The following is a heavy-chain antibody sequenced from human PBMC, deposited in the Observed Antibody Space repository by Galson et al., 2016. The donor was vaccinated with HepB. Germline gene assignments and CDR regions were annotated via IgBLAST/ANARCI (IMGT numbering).Heavy chain of an antibody. D-gene: IGHD6-6*01. Sequence: SLRLSCAASGFTFSSYAMNWVRLAPGKGPEWVSAISGSATTTYYSDSVKGRFTISRDTFKSTLYLQMNSLSAEDTAVYYCAKDRGVVPDYYLDYWGQGTLVTVSS. J-gene: IGHJ4*02. CDR3: AKDRGVVPDYYLDY. V-gene: IGHV3-23*01. CDR1: GFTFSSYA. CDR2: ISGSATTT.